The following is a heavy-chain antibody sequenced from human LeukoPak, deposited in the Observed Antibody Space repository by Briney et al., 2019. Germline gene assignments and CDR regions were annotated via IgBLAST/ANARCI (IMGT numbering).Heavy chain of an antibody. V-gene: IGHV1-18*01. CDR2: ISTYTGNT. D-gene: IGHD6-13*01. J-gene: IGHJ4*02. CDR1: GYTFTSYG. CDR3: GRDTPAQQLVPDY. Sequence: ASVKVSCKASGYTFTSYGISWVRQAPGQGLEWMGWISTYTGNTNYAQKLQGRVTMTTDTSTSTAYMELRSPRSDDTAVYYCGRDTPAQQLVPDYWGQGTLVTVSS.